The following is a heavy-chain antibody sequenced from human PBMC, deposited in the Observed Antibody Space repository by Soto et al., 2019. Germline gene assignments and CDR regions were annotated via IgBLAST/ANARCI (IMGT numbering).Heavy chain of an antibody. V-gene: IGHV1-69*13. CDR1: GGTFSSYA. Sequence: SVKVSCKASGGTFSSYAISWVRQAPGQGLEWMGGIIPIFGTANYAQKFQGRVTITADESTSTAYMELSSLRSEDTAVYYCAGVLEGYCSGGSCPRYRVPGRYYFDYWGQGTLVTVSS. CDR3: AGVLEGYCSGGSCPRYRVPGRYYFDY. D-gene: IGHD2-15*01. CDR2: IIPIFGTA. J-gene: IGHJ4*02.